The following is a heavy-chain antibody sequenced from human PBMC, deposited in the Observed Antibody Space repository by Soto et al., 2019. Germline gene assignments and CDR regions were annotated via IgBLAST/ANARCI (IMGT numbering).Heavy chain of an antibody. V-gene: IGHV3-9*01. CDR2: VDWNSGST. J-gene: IGHJ6*02. CDR3: ARDRLSGIAAAGTIRPYYYYGMDV. D-gene: IGHD6-13*01. Sequence: GGSLRLSCAASGFTFDDFAMHWARQSPGKGLEWVSGVDWNSGSTYYADSVKGRFTISRDNSKNTLYLQMNSLRAEDTAVYYCARDRLSGIAAAGTIRPYYYYGMDVWGQGTTVTVSS. CDR1: GFTFDDFA.